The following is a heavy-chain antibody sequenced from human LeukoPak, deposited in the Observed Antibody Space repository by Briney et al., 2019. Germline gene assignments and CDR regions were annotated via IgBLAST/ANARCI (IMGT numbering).Heavy chain of an antibody. Sequence: GGSLRLSCVASGFTFSEFTFSNAWMSWVRQAPGKRLEWVGRFKSKTDGGATDYAAPVKGRFTISRDVSKTTLFLQMNSLKTEDTAVYYCTADNCGSTSCYAHYWGQGTLVTVSS. CDR3: TADNCGSTSCYAHY. CDR1: GFTFSEFTFSNAW. J-gene: IGHJ4*02. CDR2: FKSKTDGGAT. V-gene: IGHV3-15*01. D-gene: IGHD2-2*01.